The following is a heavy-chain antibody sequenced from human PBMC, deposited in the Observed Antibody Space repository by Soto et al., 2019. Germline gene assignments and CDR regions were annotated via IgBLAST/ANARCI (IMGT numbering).Heavy chain of an antibody. D-gene: IGHD3-3*01. CDR1: GYTFTSYG. V-gene: IGHV1-18*01. CDR3: ARVGTIFGVVTSYYYYYYMDV. J-gene: IGHJ6*03. Sequence: GASVKVSCKASGYTFTSYGISWVRQAPGQGLEWMGWISAYNGNTNYAQKLQGRVTMTTDTSTSTAYMELRSLRSDDTAVYYCARVGTIFGVVTSYYYYYYMDVWAKGPRSPSP. CDR2: ISAYNGNT.